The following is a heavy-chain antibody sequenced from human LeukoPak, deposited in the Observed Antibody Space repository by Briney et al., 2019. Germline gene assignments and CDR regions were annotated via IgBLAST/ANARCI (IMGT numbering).Heavy chain of an antibody. J-gene: IGHJ4*02. CDR2: ISAYNGNT. CDR1: GYTFTICD. CDR3: ARDGSDTAVKDY. D-gene: IGHD5-18*01. Sequence: ASVKVSCKASGYTFTICDINWVRQAPGQGLEWMGWISAYNGNTNYAQKLQGRVTMTTDTSTSTAYMELRSLRSDDTAVYYCARDGSDTAVKDYWGQGTLVTVSS. V-gene: IGHV1-18*01.